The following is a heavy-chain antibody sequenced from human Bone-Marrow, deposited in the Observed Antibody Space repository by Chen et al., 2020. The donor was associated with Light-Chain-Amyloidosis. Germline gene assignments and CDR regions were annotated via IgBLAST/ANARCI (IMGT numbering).Heavy chain of an antibody. CDR3: AKDISYDDILPGYPADAFDI. CDR1: GFAFSSYA. Sequence: EVQLVESGGGLLQRGGSLRLSCAASGFAFSSYAMSWVRQAPGKGLEWVSTMRGSGGSSYYRDSVEGRLTIARDNSKDALFLQMNSLGAEDTAGYYCAKDISYDDILPGYPADAFDIWGQGTMVTVSS. J-gene: IGHJ3*02. D-gene: IGHD3-9*01. CDR2: MRGSGGSS. V-gene: IGHV3-23*04.